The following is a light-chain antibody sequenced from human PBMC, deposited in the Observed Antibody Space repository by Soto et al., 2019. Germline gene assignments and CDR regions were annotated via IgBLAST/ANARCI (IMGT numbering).Light chain of an antibody. CDR3: QQYNNWPPVT. J-gene: IGKJ4*01. CDR2: GAS. Sequence: EIVITQSPASLSVYHGERANLSCRASQSVSSDLAWYQQKPGQAPRLLIYGASTRATDIPATFSGSGSGTEFTLTISSLQSEDFAVYYCQQYNNWPPVTFGGGSKVDI. V-gene: IGKV3-15*01. CDR1: QSVSSD.